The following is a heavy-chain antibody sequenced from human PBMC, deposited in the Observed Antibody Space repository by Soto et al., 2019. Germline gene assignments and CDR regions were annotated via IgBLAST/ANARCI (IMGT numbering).Heavy chain of an antibody. CDR3: ARDCSGGSCYPGMDV. J-gene: IGHJ6*02. Sequence: EVQLVASGGGLVKPGGCLRLSCAASGFKFTSYTINWVRQAPGKPLEWLSSISSSGYIFSTDSVRGRFTISRDNAKKSVYLQSNSLRAEDTAVYICARDCSGGSCYPGMDVWGQGNTVTVSS. V-gene: IGHV3-21*01. D-gene: IGHD2-15*01. CDR1: GFKFTSYT. CDR2: ISSSGYI.